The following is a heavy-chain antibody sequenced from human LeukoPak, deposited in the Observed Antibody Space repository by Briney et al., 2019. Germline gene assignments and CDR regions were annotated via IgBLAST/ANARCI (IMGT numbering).Heavy chain of an antibody. V-gene: IGHV4-30-4*01. CDR2: IYYSGST. CDR3: ARAGGGNTRGDYYYGMDV. J-gene: IGHJ6*02. D-gene: IGHD3-16*01. CDR1: GGSISSGDYY. Sequence: SETLSLTCTVSGGSISSGDYYWSWIRQPPGKGLEWIGYIYYSGSTYYNPSLQSRVTISVDTSKNQFSLKLSSVTAADTAVYYCARAGGGNTRGDYYYGMDVWGQGTTVTVSS.